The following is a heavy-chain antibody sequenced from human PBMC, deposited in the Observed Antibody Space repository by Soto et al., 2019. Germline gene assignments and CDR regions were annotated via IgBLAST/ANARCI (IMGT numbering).Heavy chain of an antibody. CDR1: GFTFDDHN. CDR2: ISWDGETT. Sequence: EVHLVESGGVVVQPGGSLRLSCAASGFTFDDHNMHWVRQASGKGLEWVSLISWDGETTYYADSVKGRFTISRDNSKNSLYLQMNALTTEETALYYCASSQGDYWGQGTLVTVAS. CDR3: ASSQGDY. J-gene: IGHJ4*02. V-gene: IGHV3-43*01.